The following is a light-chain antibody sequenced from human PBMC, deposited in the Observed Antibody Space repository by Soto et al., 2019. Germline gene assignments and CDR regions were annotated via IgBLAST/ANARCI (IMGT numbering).Light chain of an antibody. CDR2: SNN. J-gene: IGLJ3*02. Sequence: QPVLTQPPSASGTPGQRVTISCSGSSSNIGSNTVNWYQQLPGTAPKLLIYSNNQRPSGVPDRFSGSKSGTSASLAISGLQSEDEAEYYCAAGDDSLNGHWVFGGGTKLTVL. CDR1: SSNIGSNT. V-gene: IGLV1-44*01. CDR3: AAGDDSLNGHWV.